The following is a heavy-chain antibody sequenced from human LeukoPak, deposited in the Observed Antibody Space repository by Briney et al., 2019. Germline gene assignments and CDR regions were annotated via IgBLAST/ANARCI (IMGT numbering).Heavy chain of an antibody. CDR2: ISYDGSNK. V-gene: IGHV3-30*18. CDR3: AKVDTMIVVVTASPDY. CDR1: GFTFSSYG. Sequence: GRSLRLSCAASGFTFSSYGMHWVRQAPGKGLEWVAVISYDGSNKYYADSVKGRFTISRDNSKNTLYLQMNSLRAEDTAVYYCAKVDTMIVVVTASPDYWGQGTLVTVSS. J-gene: IGHJ4*02. D-gene: IGHD3-22*01.